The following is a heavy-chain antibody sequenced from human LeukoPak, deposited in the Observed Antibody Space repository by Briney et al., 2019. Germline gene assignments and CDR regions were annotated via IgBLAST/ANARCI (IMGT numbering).Heavy chain of an antibody. V-gene: IGHV4-31*03. J-gene: IGHJ6*04. D-gene: IGHD1-1*01. CDR2: IYYRGAS. Sequence: SETLSLTCTVSGDSIGSGYWSWIRQHPGKGLEWICYIYYRGASYYNPSLKSRVTISVDTSKTHFSLKLNSVTAADTAVYYCGRGQLVEVWGKGTTVTVSS. CDR1: GDSIGSGY. CDR3: GRGQLVEV.